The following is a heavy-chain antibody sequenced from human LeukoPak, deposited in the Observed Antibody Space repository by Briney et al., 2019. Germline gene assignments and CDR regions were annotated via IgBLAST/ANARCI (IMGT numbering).Heavy chain of an antibody. J-gene: IGHJ4*02. CDR1: GGSISSSNW. V-gene: IGHV4-4*02. Sequence: SGTLSLTCAVSGGSISSSNWWSWVRPPPGKGLEWIGEIYHSGSTNYNPSLKSRVTISVDKSKNQFSLKLSSVTAADTAVYYCASLRERGGIVGARDYWGQGTLVTVSS. CDR2: IYHSGST. CDR3: ASLRERGGIVGARDY. D-gene: IGHD1-26*01.